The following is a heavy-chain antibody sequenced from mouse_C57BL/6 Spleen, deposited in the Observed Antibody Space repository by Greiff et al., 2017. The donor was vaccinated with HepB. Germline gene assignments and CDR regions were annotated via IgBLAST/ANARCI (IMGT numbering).Heavy chain of an antibody. CDR3: ARITTVGDYYAMDY. CDR1: GYTFTSYG. J-gene: IGHJ4*01. V-gene: IGHV1-81*01. D-gene: IGHD1-1*01. CDR2: IYPRSGNT. Sequence: QVQLQQSGAELARPGASVKLSCKASGYTFTSYGISWVKQRTGQGLEWIGEIYPRSGNTYYNEKFKGKATLTADKSSSTAYMELRSLTSEDSAVYFCARITTVGDYYAMDYWGQGTSVTVSS.